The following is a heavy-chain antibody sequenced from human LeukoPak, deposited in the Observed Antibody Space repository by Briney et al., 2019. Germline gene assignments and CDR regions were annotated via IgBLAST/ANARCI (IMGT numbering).Heavy chain of an antibody. V-gene: IGHV1-8*03. J-gene: IGHJ4*02. CDR1: GGTFSSYA. CDR3: ARGGIAAAGTGNDY. Sequence: GASVKVSCKASGGTFSSYAINWVRQATGQGLEWMGWMNPNSGNTGYAQKFQGRVTITRNTSISTAYMELSSLRSEDTAVYYCARGGIAAAGTGNDYWGQGTLVTVSS. D-gene: IGHD6-13*01. CDR2: MNPNSGNT.